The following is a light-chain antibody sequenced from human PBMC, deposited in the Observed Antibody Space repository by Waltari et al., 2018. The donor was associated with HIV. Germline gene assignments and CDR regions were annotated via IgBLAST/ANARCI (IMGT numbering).Light chain of an antibody. J-gene: IGLJ3*02. V-gene: IGLV1-47*01. CDR2: RKD. Sequence: QSVLTQPPSASGTPGQRVTISCSGSRSNIGKNFIYWYQQFPGTAPKLLIYRKDQRPSGVPDRFSGSKSGTSASLAMSGLRSEDEADYYCATWDDSLSGWVFGGGTKLTVL. CDR1: RSNIGKNF. CDR3: ATWDDSLSGWV.